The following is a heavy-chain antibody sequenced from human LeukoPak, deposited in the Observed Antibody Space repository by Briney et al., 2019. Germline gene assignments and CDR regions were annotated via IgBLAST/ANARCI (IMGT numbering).Heavy chain of an antibody. CDR2: ISSSGSTI. D-gene: IGHD5-12*01. CDR1: GFTFSDYY. CDR3: AREMYGGYNPGSLDY. Sequence: GGTLRLSCAASGFTFSDYYMSWIRQAPGKGLEWVSYISSSGSTIYYADSVKGRFTISRDNAKNSLYLQMNSLRAEDTAVYYCAREMYGGYNPGSLDYWGQGTLVTVSS. V-gene: IGHV3-11*01. J-gene: IGHJ4*02.